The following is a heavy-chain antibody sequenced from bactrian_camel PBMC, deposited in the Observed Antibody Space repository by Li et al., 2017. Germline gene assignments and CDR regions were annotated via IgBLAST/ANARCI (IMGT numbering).Heavy chain of an antibody. J-gene: IGHJ6*01. D-gene: IGHD5*01. CDR2: IDSDGDI. CDR1: GYTYDTYC. CDR3: AAGQGVGWCLDVTRLGAEADFDY. V-gene: IGHV3S55*01. Sequence: HVQLVESGGGSVQAGGSLRLSCAAPGYTYDTYCVGWFRQVPGREREGVAVIDSDGDIAYADSLKGRFTISADNAKNTLYLQMNNPKPEDTAMYYCAAGQGVGWCLDVTRLGAEADFDYWGLGPRSPSP.